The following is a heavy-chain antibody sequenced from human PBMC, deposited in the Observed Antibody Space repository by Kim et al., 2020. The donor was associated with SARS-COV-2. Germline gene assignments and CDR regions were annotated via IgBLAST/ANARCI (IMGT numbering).Heavy chain of an antibody. V-gene: IGHV3-15*01. CDR2: IKSKTDGGTT. CDR1: GFTFSNAW. CDR3: TTPLKTVTRGYYYYGMDV. Sequence: GGSLRLSCAASGFTFSNAWMSWVRQAPGKGLEWVGRIKSKTDGGTTDYAAPVKGRFTISRDDSKNTLYLQMNSLKTEDTAVYYCTTPLKTVTRGYYYYGMDVWGQGTTVIVPS. D-gene: IGHD4-17*01. J-gene: IGHJ6*02.